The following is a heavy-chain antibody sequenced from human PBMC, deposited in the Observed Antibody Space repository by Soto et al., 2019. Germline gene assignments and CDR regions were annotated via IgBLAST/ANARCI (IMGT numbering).Heavy chain of an antibody. CDR1: GGSISSYY. D-gene: IGHD4-17*01. J-gene: IGHJ4*02. CDR3: ARRSAYGDYSDY. V-gene: IGHV4-59*08. Sequence: SETLSLTCTVSGGSISSYYWSWIRQPPGKGLEWIGYIYYSGSTNYNPSLKSRVTISVDTSKNQFSLKLSSVTAADTAVYYCARRSAYGDYSDYWGQGTLVTVSS. CDR2: IYYSGST.